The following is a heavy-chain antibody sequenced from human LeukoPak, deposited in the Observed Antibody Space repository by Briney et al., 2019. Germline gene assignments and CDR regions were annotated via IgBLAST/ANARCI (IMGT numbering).Heavy chain of an antibody. Sequence: SETLSLTCSVSGDSISTTGYFCVWIRQSPGRDLEWIGSIFKSGNTLYNMSLKSRVTISVDTSKNEFSLSLTSVTAADTAVYYCAGTGIRNWFDPWGQGILVTVSS. CDR2: IFKSGNT. D-gene: IGHD1-14*01. CDR1: GDSISTTGYF. V-gene: IGHV4-39*01. CDR3: AGTGIRNWFDP. J-gene: IGHJ5*02.